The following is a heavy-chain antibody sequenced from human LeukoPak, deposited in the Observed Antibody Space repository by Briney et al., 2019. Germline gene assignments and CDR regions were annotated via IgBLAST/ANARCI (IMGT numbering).Heavy chain of an antibody. CDR2: IYHSGST. V-gene: IGHV4-38-2*02. D-gene: IGHD3-22*01. CDR1: GYSISSGYY. Sequence: SETLSLTCTVSGYSISSGYYWGWIRQPPGKGLEWIGSIYHSGSTYYNPSLKSRVTISVDTSKNQFSLKLSSVTAADTAVYYCAVDYYDSSGYLLNNDYWGQGTLVTVSS. CDR3: AVDYYDSSGYLLNNDY. J-gene: IGHJ4*02.